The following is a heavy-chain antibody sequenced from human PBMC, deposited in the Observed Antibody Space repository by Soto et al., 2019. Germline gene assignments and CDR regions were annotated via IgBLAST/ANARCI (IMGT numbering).Heavy chain of an antibody. Sequence: QVELVESGGGVVQPGRSLRLSCAASGFTFSRYGMHWVRQAPGKGMEWVAVSWYDGSDKTYADSVKGRFTISRDSSKNTLYLQLNSLRAEDTAVYYCARGWECAFDIWGQGTLVTVSS. CDR2: SWYDGSDK. CDR3: ARGWECAFDI. D-gene: IGHD1-26*01. CDR1: GFTFSRYG. J-gene: IGHJ3*02. V-gene: IGHV3-33*01.